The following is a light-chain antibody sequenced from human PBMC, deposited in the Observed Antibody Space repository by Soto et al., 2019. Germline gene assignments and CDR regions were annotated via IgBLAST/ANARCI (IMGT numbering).Light chain of an antibody. J-gene: IGLJ1*01. V-gene: IGLV2-14*01. Sequence: QSALTQPASVSGSPGQSITISCTGTSSDVGGYNYVSWYQQHPGIAPKLLIYGVTNRPSGVSTRFSGSNSGNTASLTLSGLQAEDEADYHCSSYTSASTLLYLFGTGTKVTVL. CDR2: GVT. CDR1: SSDVGGYNY. CDR3: SSYTSASTLLYL.